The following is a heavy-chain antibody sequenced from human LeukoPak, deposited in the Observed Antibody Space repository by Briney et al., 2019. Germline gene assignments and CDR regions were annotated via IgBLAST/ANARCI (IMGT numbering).Heavy chain of an antibody. V-gene: IGHV3-30*03. Sequence: GGSLRLSCAASGFTFRSNNMHWVRQAPGKGLEWVAVISYDGNNKYYVDSVKGRFTVSRGNSKNTLYLQMNSLRVEDTAVYYCARDRSSTWSFDYWGQGTLVTVSS. D-gene: IGHD6-13*01. CDR2: ISYDGNNK. J-gene: IGHJ4*02. CDR1: GFTFRSNN. CDR3: ARDRSSTWSFDY.